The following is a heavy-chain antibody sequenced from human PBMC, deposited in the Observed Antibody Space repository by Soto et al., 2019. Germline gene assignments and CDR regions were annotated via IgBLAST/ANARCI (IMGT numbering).Heavy chain of an antibody. CDR3: ARESLFSSGWSGGFDX. J-gene: IGHJ4*02. D-gene: IGHD6-19*01. Sequence: ASVKVSCKASGYTFTSYGISWVRQAPGQGLEWMGWISAYNGNTKYAQKFQGRVTITKDTSTSTAYMELSSLRYDDTAVYYCARESLFSSGWSGGFDXWGQGTLVKVS. CDR2: ISAYNGNT. V-gene: IGHV1-18*01. CDR1: GYTFTSYG.